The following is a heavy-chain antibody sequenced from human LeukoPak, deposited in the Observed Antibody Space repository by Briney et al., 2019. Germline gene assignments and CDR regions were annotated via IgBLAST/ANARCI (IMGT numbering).Heavy chain of an antibody. Sequence: GGSLRLSCAASGFTFDDYGMSWVRQAPGKGLEWVSGINWNGGSTGYADSVKGRFTISRDNAKNSLYLQMNSLRAEDTALYYCARDTRKQLVLDFDYWGLGTLVTVSS. V-gene: IGHV3-20*04. J-gene: IGHJ4*02. CDR3: ARDTRKQLVLDFDY. D-gene: IGHD6-13*01. CDR1: GFTFDDYG. CDR2: INWNGGST.